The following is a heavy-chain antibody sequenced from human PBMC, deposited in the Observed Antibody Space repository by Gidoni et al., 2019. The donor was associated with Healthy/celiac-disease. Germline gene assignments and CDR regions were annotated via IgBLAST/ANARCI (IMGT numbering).Heavy chain of an antibody. CDR2: ISWNSGSI. Sequence: EVQLVESGGGLVQPGRSLRLSCAASGFTFDDYAMHWVRQAPGKGLEWVSGISWNSGSIGYADSVKGRFTISRDNAKNSLYLQMNSLRAEDTALYYCAKEQTGGLFDYWGQGTLVTVSS. J-gene: IGHJ4*02. D-gene: IGHD7-27*01. CDR1: GFTFDDYA. CDR3: AKEQTGGLFDY. V-gene: IGHV3-9*01.